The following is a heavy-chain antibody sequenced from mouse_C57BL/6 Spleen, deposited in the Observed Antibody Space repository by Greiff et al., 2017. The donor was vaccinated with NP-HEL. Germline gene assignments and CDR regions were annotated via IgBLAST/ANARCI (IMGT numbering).Heavy chain of an antibody. CDR1: GFTFTDYY. CDR2: IRNKANGYTT. V-gene: IGHV7-3*01. J-gene: IGHJ4*01. D-gene: IGHD1-1*01. Sequence: EVTLVESGGGLVQPGGSLSFSCAASGFTFTDYYMSWVRQPPGKALEWLGFIRNKANGYTTEYSASVKGRFTISRGNSKSILYHQMNALRAEDSATYYCARSHYYGSSCDAKDYWGQGTSVTVSS. CDR3: ARSHYYGSSCDAKDY.